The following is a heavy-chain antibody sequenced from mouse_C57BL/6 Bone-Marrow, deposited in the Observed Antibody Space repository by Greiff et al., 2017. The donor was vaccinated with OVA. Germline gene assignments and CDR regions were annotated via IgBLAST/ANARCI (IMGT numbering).Heavy chain of an antibody. Sequence: VQRVESVAELVKPGASVEIFRKASFSASILYVMNWVKQRPGKGLEWIGQIYPGDGDTNYNGKFKGKATLTADKSSSTAYMQLSSLTSEDSAVYFCARGYFWGQGTTLTVSS. CDR2: IYPGDGDT. J-gene: IGHJ2*01. CDR1: FSASILYV. V-gene: IGHV1-80*01. CDR3: ARGYF.